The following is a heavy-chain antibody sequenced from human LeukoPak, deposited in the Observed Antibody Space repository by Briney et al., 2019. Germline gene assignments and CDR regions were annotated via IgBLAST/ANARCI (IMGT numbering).Heavy chain of an antibody. CDR1: GFTFSSYG. CDR3: AKGAVDIEYYFDY. D-gene: IGHD5-12*01. Sequence: GGSLRLSCAASGFTFSSYGMHWVRQAPGKGLEWVAVISYDGSNKYYADSVKGRFTISRDNSKNTLYLQMNSLRAEDTAVYYCAKGAVDIEYYFDYWGQGTLVPVSS. V-gene: IGHV3-30*18. J-gene: IGHJ4*02. CDR2: ISYDGSNK.